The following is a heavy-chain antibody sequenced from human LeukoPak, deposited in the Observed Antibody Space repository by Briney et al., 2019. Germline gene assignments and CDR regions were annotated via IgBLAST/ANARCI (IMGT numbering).Heavy chain of an antibody. D-gene: IGHD1-14*01. CDR2: IYSGGST. J-gene: IGHJ4*02. V-gene: IGHV3-66*01. CDR1: GFTVSSNY. CDR3: ADYRKPQGLDY. Sequence: PGGSLRLSCAASGFTVSSNYMSWVSQAPGKGLEWVSVIYSGGSTYYADSVKGRFTISRDNSKNTLYLQMNSLRVEDTAVYYCADYRKPQGLDYWGQGTLVTVSS.